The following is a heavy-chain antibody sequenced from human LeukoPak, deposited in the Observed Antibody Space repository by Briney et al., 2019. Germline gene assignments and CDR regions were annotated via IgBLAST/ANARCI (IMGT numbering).Heavy chain of an antibody. CDR3: ARMGSGSSYRSYLDF. V-gene: IGHV3-30-3*01. D-gene: IGHD3-10*01. CDR1: GFTFSNYA. CDR2: ISYDGSDK. Sequence: GGSLRLSCAVSGFTFSNYAIHWVRQAPGKGLEWVAVISYDGSDKYYADSVKGRFTISRDNSNSTMYLQMNSLRDDDTALYYCARMGSGSSYRSYLDFWGQGTLVTVSS. J-gene: IGHJ4*02.